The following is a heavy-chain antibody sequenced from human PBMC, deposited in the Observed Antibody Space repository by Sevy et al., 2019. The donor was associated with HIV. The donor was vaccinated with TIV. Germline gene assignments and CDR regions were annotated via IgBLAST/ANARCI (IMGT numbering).Heavy chain of an antibody. J-gene: IGHJ4*02. CDR3: AREAVGASSTHFDY. D-gene: IGHD1-26*01. V-gene: IGHV1-2*02. CDR2: FNPDSGYT. Sequence: ASVKVYCKAFGYTFTDYYIHWVRQAPGQGPEWMGWFNPDSGYTNYAQKFLGRVTMTRDTSISTAYMDLSRLGSDDTAVYYCAREAVGASSTHFDYWGQGTLVTVSS. CDR1: GYTFTDYY.